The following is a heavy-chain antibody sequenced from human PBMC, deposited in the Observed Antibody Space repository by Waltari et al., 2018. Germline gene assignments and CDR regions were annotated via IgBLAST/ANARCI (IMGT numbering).Heavy chain of an antibody. Sequence: EVQLVESGGGLVKPGGSLRLSCAASGFTFRSYCRNCVRQAPGKGLEWVSSISSSSSYIYYADSVKGRFTISRDNAKNSLYLQMNSLRAEDTAVYYCARGESRQVPPGYWGQGTLVTVSS. J-gene: IGHJ4*02. V-gene: IGHV3-21*01. CDR1: GFTFRSYC. CDR3: ARGESRQVPPGY. CDR2: ISSSSSYI.